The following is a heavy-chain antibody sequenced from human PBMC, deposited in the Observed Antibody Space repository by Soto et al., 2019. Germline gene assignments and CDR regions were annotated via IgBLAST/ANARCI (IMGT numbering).Heavy chain of an antibody. CDR1: GFTFDDYG. V-gene: IGHV3-20*04. CDR2: INWNGGST. CDR3: AREGAKQHTYYFDY. D-gene: IGHD1-26*01. J-gene: IGHJ4*02. Sequence: GGSLRLSCAASGFTFDDYGMSWVRQAPGKGLEWVSGINWNGGSTGYADSVKGRFTISRDNAKNSLYLQMNSLRAEDTALYYCAREGAKQHTYYFDYWGQGTLVTVSS.